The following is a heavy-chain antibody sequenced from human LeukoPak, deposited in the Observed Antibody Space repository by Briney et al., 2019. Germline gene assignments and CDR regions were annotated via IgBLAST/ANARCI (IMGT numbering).Heavy chain of an antibody. D-gene: IGHD2-2*01. CDR2: ISYDGSNK. J-gene: IGHJ4*02. CDR1: GFTFSSYA. Sequence: GGSLRLSCAASGFTFSSYAMHWVRQAPGKGLEWVAVISYDGSNKYYADSVKGRFTISRDNSKNTLYLQMNSLRAEDTAVYYCARDLGSTIPYYFDYWGQGTLVTVSS. CDR3: ARDLGSTIPYYFDY. V-gene: IGHV3-30-3*01.